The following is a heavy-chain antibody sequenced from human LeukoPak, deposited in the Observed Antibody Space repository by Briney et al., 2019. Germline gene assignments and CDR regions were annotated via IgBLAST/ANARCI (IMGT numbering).Heavy chain of an antibody. CDR3: IRGPGHYFDY. CDR2: INPSSGAT. D-gene: IGHD3-10*01. CDR1: GYTFNYYY. Sequence: VASVKVSCKASGYTFNYYYMHWVRQAPGQGLEWMGWINPSSGATNYAQKFQGRATMTRDTSVSTAYMELTRLRSDDSAVFYCIRGPGHYFDYWGQGTVVTVPS. J-gene: IGHJ4*02. V-gene: IGHV1-2*02.